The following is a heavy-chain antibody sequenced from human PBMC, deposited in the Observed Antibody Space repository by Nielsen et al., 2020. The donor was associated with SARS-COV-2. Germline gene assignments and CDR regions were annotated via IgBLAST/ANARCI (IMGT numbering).Heavy chain of an antibody. CDR2: ISYDGSNK. Sequence: WIRQPPGKGLEWVAVISYDGSNKYYADSVKGRFTISRDNSKNTLYLQMNSLRAEDTAVYYCARDTIRYCSGGSCYEDYYYGMDVWGQGTTVTVSS. CDR3: ARDTIRYCSGGSCYEDYYYGMDV. J-gene: IGHJ6*02. D-gene: IGHD2-15*01. V-gene: IGHV3-30*04.